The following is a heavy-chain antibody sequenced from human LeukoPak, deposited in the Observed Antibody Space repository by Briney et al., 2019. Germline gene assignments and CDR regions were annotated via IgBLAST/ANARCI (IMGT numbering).Heavy chain of an antibody. V-gene: IGHV3-30*02. Sequence: GGSLRLSCAASGFTFNNYGMHWVRQAPGKWLEWVAFIRYNGNNQYYADSVKGRFTTSRDNSKNTLYLQMNSLKGDDTAVYYCAKDSAFYYIDVWGKGTTVIISS. CDR1: GFTFNNYG. J-gene: IGHJ6*03. CDR3: AKDSAFYYIDV. D-gene: IGHD3-10*01. CDR2: IRYNGNNQ.